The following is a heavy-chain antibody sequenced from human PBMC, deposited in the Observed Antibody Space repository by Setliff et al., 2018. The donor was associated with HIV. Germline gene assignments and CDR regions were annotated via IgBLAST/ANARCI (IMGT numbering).Heavy chain of an antibody. D-gene: IGHD5-12*01. CDR3: ARVGDGYNLYHVYYFDY. V-gene: IGHV4-38-2*01. J-gene: IGHJ4*02. CDR1: GYSISSGYY. CDR2: IYHSGST. Sequence: TLSLTCAVSGYSISSGYYWGWIRQPPGKGLEWIGSIYHSGSTYYNPSLKSRVTISVDTSKNQFSLKLSSVTAADTAVYYCARVGDGYNLYHVYYFDYWGQGTLVTVSS.